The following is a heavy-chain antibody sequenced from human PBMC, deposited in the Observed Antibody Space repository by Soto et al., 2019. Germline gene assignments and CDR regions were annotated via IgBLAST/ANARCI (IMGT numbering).Heavy chain of an antibody. CDR1: GYTFTSYG. J-gene: IGHJ4*02. Sequence: ASVKVSCKASGYTFTSYGISWVRQAPGQGLEWMGWISAYNGNTNYAQKLQGRVTMTTDTSTSTAYMELRSLRSDDTAGYYCARDKSGGDYGDFDYWGQGTLVTVSS. D-gene: IGHD4-17*01. V-gene: IGHV1-18*01. CDR2: ISAYNGNT. CDR3: ARDKSGGDYGDFDY.